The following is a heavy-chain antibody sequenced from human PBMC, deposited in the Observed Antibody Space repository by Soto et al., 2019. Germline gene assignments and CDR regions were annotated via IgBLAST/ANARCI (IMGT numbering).Heavy chain of an antibody. V-gene: IGHV4-59*08. J-gene: IGHJ6*03. Sequence: PSETLSLTCTVSGGSISNFYWSWIRQPPGKGLEWIGYVYYTGSTSYNPSLKRRVTFSADSSRGQFSLRLNSVTAADTAVYYCARTVLGPDLLADSFMGYYYYMDGWGKGTTVTVYS. CDR3: ARTVLGPDLLADSFMGYYYYMDG. CDR1: GGSISNFY. D-gene: IGHD3-9*01. CDR2: VYYTGST.